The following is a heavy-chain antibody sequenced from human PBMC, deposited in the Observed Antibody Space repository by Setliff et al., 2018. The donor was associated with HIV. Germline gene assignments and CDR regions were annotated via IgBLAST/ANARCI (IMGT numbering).Heavy chain of an antibody. Sequence: ASVKVSCKASGGHSISNTMNWVRHVPGQGLEWVGGITPMFGTANYAQKFQGRVRITADDSTSTVYLELSSLRSDDSAVYYCARGISSGWHHWGQGTLVTVSS. V-gene: IGHV1-69*13. CDR2: ITPMFGTA. J-gene: IGHJ5*02. CDR3: ARGISSGWHH. D-gene: IGHD3-22*01. CDR1: GGHSISNT.